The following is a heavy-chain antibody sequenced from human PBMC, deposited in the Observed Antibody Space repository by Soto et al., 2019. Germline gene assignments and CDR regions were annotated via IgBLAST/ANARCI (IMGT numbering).Heavy chain of an antibody. Sequence: SETLSLTCAVYGGSFSGYYWSWVRQPPGEGLEWIGEINHSGSTNYNPSLKSRVTISVDTSKNQFSLKLSSVTAADTAVYYCARAEGWEHYYYYYGMDVWGQGTTVTVSS. J-gene: IGHJ6*02. CDR3: ARAEGWEHYYYYYGMDV. CDR1: GGSFSGYY. CDR2: INHSGST. D-gene: IGHD1-26*01. V-gene: IGHV4-34*01.